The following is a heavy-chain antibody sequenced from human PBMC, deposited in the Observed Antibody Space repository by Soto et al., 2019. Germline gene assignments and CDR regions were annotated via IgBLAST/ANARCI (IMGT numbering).Heavy chain of an antibody. CDR1: GFTFSSYW. J-gene: IGHJ3*02. V-gene: IGHV3-7*03. D-gene: IGHD2-8*01. CDR2: IKQDGSEK. CDR3: ATDGAYCTNGVCYAFDI. Sequence: GGSLRLSCAASGFTFSSYWMSWVRQAPGKGLEWVANIKQDGSEKYYVDSVKGRFTISRDNAKNSLYLQMNSLRAEDTAVYYCATDGAYCTNGVCYAFDIWGQGTMVTVSS.